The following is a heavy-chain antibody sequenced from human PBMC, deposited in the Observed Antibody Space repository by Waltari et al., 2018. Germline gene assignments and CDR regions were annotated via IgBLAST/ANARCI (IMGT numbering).Heavy chain of an antibody. V-gene: IGHV3-48*04. J-gene: IGHJ3*02. CDR1: GFTFNMYS. CDR3: ARLRYCSGDSCRMGAFDI. CDR2: SSSASSVI. D-gene: IGHD2-15*01. Sequence: EVQLVESGGGLVQPGGSLRLSCAASGFTFNMYSMNWVRQAPGKGLEWVSYSSSASSVIDYSDSVKGRFTISRDNAKKSLYLQMNSLRAEDTAVYFCARLRYCSGDSCRMGAFDIWGQGTMVTVSS.